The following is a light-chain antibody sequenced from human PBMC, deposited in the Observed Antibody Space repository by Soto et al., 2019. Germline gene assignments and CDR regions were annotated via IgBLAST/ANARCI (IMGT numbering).Light chain of an antibody. CDR3: QQYNSYSRT. J-gene: IGKJ1*01. Sequence: DVQVTQSQYSLSASVGDRVTITCRASQAIESNLGWYQQKAGKAPQRLIYSASGLQSGVPSRFSGSGSGTEFTLTISSLQPDDFATYYCQQYNSYSRTFGQGTKADIK. V-gene: IGKV1-17*01. CDR1: QAIESN. CDR2: SAS.